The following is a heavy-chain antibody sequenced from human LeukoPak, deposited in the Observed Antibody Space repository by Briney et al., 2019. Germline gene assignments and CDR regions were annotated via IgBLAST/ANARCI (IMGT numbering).Heavy chain of an antibody. Sequence: GGSLRLSCAASGFTFSSYWMSWVRQAPGKGLEWVANIKQDGSEKYYVDSVKGRFTISRDNAKNSLYLQMNSLRAEDTAVYYCAKDFEAYCGGDCYSAGDAFDIWGQGTMVTVSS. CDR3: AKDFEAYCGGDCYSAGDAFDI. CDR2: IKQDGSEK. V-gene: IGHV3-7*01. J-gene: IGHJ3*02. D-gene: IGHD2-21*02. CDR1: GFTFSSYW.